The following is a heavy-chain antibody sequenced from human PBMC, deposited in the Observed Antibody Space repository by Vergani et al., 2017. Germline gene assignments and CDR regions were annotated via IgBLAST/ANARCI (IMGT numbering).Heavy chain of an antibody. CDR2: INPKNGLT. Sequence: QVQLVQSGAEVKRPGASVKVSCKASGYTFTGYYLHWVRLAPGQGLEWMGWINPKNGLTKYAQRFQGRVSLTRDTSITTAFMELSSLRSDHTAMYYCTSFPTETSEYYDSTGYYHRFFEKWGQGTLVTVSS. CDR1: GYTFTGYY. D-gene: IGHD3-16*01. J-gene: IGHJ4*02. CDR3: TSFPTETSEYYDSTGYYHRFFEK. V-gene: IGHV1-2*02.